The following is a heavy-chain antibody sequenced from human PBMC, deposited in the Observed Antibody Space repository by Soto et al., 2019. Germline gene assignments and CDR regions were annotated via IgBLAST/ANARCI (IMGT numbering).Heavy chain of an antibody. CDR2: IYHSGST. V-gene: IGHV4-4*02. CDR1: GGSISSSNW. Sequence: SETLSLTCAVSGGSISSSNWWSWVRQPPGKGLEWIGEIYHSGSTNYNPSLKTRVTISVDTSKNQFSLKLSSVTAADTAVYYCAAHRWWLPDYWGQGTLVTVSS. J-gene: IGHJ4*02. D-gene: IGHD2-15*01. CDR3: AAHRWWLPDY.